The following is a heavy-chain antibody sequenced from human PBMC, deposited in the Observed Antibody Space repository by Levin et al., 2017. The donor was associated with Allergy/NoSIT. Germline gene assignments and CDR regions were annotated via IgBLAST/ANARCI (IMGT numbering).Heavy chain of an antibody. CDR1: GFTFSSYG. Sequence: GGSLRLSCAASGFTFSSYGMHWVRQAPGKGLEWVAVIWYDGSNKYYADSVKGRFTISRDNSKNTLYLQMNSLRAEDTAVYYCARDQRWNYYGSGRPYYYYGMDVWGQGTTVTVSS. J-gene: IGHJ6*02. D-gene: IGHD3-10*01. CDR3: ARDQRWNYYGSGRPYYYYGMDV. CDR2: IWYDGSNK. V-gene: IGHV3-33*01.